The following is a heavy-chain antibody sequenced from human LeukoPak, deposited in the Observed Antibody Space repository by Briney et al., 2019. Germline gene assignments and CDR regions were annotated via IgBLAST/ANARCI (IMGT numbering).Heavy chain of an antibody. CDR2: ISGSGDST. CDR3: TKGSVLTIFGVAWHAFDI. D-gene: IGHD3-3*01. V-gene: IGHV3-23*01. CDR1: GFTFSSFA. J-gene: IGHJ3*02. Sequence: GGSLRLSCAASGFTFSSFAVSWVRQAPGKGLEWVSIISGSGDSTYYADSVKSRFTISRDNSKNTLYLQMNSLRAEDTAIYYCTKGSVLTIFGVAWHAFDIWGQGTMVTVSP.